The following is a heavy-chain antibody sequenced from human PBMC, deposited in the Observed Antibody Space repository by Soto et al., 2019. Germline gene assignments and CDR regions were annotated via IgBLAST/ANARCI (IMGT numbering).Heavy chain of an antibody. CDR3: ARNRSFTLGFYYDGMDV. CDR2: IYPGDSDT. V-gene: IGHV5-51*01. CDR1: GYSFASYW. D-gene: IGHD6-6*01. Sequence: HGESLKISCHGSGYSFASYWIGWVRQMPGKDLEWMGIIYPGDSDTRYSPSFQGQVTISADKSLRTAYLQWTSLKASDTALYYCARNRSFTLGFYYDGMDVWGQGTKVTVYS. J-gene: IGHJ6*02.